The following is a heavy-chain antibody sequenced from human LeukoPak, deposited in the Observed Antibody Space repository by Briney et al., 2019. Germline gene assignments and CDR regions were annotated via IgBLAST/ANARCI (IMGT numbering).Heavy chain of an antibody. CDR2: INEDGSTT. J-gene: IGHJ6*02. Sequence: GGSLRLSCAASGFTFSSNWMHWVRQAPGKGLVWVSRINEDGSTTNYADSVKGRFTISRDNSKNTLYLQMNSLRAEDTAVYYCAKDRSGLESSYYYYGMDVWGQGTTVTVSS. CDR1: GFTFSSNW. CDR3: AKDRSGLESSYYYYGMDV. V-gene: IGHV3-74*01. D-gene: IGHD1-1*01.